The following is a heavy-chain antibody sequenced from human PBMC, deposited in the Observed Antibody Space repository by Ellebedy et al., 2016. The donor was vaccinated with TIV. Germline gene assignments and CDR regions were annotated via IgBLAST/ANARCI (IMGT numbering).Heavy chain of an antibody. J-gene: IGHJ4*02. D-gene: IGHD6-13*01. V-gene: IGHV3-23*01. Sequence: GESLKISCAASGFTFSTYAMSWVRQAPGKGLEWVSIISGTGGNIYYADSVKGRFTISRDNSKNTVYLQGHSLRAEDTAVYYCAKVLGAVGTFDHWGQGTLVTVSS. CDR1: GFTFSTYA. CDR2: ISGTGGNI. CDR3: AKVLGAVGTFDH.